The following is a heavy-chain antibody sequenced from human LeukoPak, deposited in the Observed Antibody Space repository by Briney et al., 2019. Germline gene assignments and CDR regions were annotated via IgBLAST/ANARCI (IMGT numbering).Heavy chain of an antibody. Sequence: PGGSLRLSCAASGFTFSSYWMHWVRQAPGKGLVWVSRISTDGSSTSYADSVKGRFTISRDSAKLRAEDTAVYYCARDFLHLGGWGQGTMVTVSS. V-gene: IGHV3-74*01. CDR2: ISTDGSST. D-gene: IGHD3-16*01. CDR1: GFTFSSYW. CDR3: ARDFLHLGG. J-gene: IGHJ3*01.